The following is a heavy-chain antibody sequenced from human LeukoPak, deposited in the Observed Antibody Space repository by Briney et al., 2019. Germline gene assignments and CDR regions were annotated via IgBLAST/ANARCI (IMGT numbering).Heavy chain of an antibody. CDR1: GYTFTSYY. CDR2: INPNSGNT. CDR3: ARSDGESYDILTGYYGGEVDY. Sequence: ASVKVSCKASGYTFTSYYMHWVRQAPGQGLEWMGIINPNSGNTGYAQKFQGRVTMTRNTSISTAYMELSSLRSEDTAVYYCARSDGESYDILTGYYGGEVDYWGQGTLVTVSP. D-gene: IGHD3-9*01. V-gene: IGHV1-8*02. J-gene: IGHJ4*02.